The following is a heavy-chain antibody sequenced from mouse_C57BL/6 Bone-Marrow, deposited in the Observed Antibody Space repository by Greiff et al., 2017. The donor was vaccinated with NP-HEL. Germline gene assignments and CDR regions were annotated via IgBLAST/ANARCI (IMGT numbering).Heavy chain of an antibody. V-gene: IGHV1-81*01. CDR2: IYPRSGNT. CDR1: GYTFTSYG. CDR3: ARALRRTGYFDV. Sequence: QVQLQQSGAELARPGASVKLSCKASGYTFTSYGISWVKQRTGPGLEWIGEIYPRSGNTYYNEKFKGKATLTADKSSSTAYMELRSLTSEDSAVYFCARALRRTGYFDVWGTGTTVTVSS. J-gene: IGHJ1*03. D-gene: IGHD1-1*01.